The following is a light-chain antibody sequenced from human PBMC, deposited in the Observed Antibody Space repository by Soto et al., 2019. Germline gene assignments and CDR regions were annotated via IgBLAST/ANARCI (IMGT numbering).Light chain of an antibody. CDR3: CSYAGGSTYV. CDR2: EVS. CDR1: SSYVGSYNL. V-gene: IGLV2-23*02. Sequence: QSVLTQPASVSGSPGQSITISCTGTSSYVGSYNLVSWYQQHPGKAPKLMIYEVSKRPSGVSNRFSGSKSGNTASLTISGLQAEDEADYYCCSYAGGSTYVFGTGTKVTVL. J-gene: IGLJ1*01.